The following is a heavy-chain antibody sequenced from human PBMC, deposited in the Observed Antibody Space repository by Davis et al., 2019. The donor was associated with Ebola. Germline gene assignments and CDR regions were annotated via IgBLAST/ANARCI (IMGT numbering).Heavy chain of an antibody. CDR1: GGTFSSYA. CDR3: ARDGGINYDSSGYYY. V-gene: IGHV1-69*10. CDR2: IIPILGIA. J-gene: IGHJ4*02. D-gene: IGHD3-22*01. Sequence: SVKVSCKASGGTFSSYAISWVRQAPGQGLEWMGGIIPILGIANYAQKFQGRVTITADESTSTAYMELSSLRSEDTAVYYCARDGGINYDSSGYYYWGQGTLVTVSS.